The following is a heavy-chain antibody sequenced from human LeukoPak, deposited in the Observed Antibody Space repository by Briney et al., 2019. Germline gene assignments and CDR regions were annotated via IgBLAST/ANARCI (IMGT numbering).Heavy chain of an antibody. Sequence: PGGSLRLSCATSGFTFSDYNMNWVRQVPGKGLESVSYMSRSGNIIYYADSVKGRFTISRDNAKNTLYLQMNSLRAEDTAVYYCARAGPSSSWHQFDYWGQGTLVTVSS. D-gene: IGHD6-13*01. CDR2: MSRSGNII. J-gene: IGHJ4*02. CDR1: GFTFSDYN. CDR3: ARAGPSSSWHQFDY. V-gene: IGHV3-48*01.